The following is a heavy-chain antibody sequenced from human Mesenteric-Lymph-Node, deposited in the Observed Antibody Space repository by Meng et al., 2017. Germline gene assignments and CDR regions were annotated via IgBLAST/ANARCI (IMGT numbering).Heavy chain of an antibody. CDR3: ARGIGGYHDF. J-gene: IGHJ4*02. Sequence: QPQLQGPGQGLVNPSETLSLPCTVSGGSITSGYWWFWVRQPPGKGLEWIGQIYYSGSTNYNPSLKSRVAISVDTSKNQFSLQLSSVTAADTAVYYCARGIGGYHDFWGQGTLVTVSS. V-gene: IGHV4-4*02. CDR1: GGSITSGYW. CDR2: IYYSGST. D-gene: IGHD1-26*01.